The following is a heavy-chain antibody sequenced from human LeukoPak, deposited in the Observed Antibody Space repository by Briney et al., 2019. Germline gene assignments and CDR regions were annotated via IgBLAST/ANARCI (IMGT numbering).Heavy chain of an antibody. CDR2: INHSGST. CDR1: GGSFSGYY. J-gene: IGHJ5*02. Sequence: PSETLSLTCAVYGGSFSGYYWSWIRQPPGKGLEWIGEINHSGSTNYNPSLKSRVIISVDTSKNQFSLKLSPVTAADTAVYYCARNRPYCSSTSCRGGWFDPWGQGTLVTVSS. V-gene: IGHV4-34*01. D-gene: IGHD2-2*01. CDR3: ARNRPYCSSTSCRGGWFDP.